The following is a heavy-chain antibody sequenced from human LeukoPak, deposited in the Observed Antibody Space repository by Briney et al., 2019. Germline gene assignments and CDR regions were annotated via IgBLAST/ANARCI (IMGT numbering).Heavy chain of an antibody. CDR2: TYHSGST. D-gene: IGHD3-22*01. CDR3: ARYSSGFDAFDF. J-gene: IGHJ3*01. V-gene: IGHV4-38-2*01. CDR1: GYSISSGYY. Sequence: SETLSLTCSVSGYSISSGYYWGWIRQPPGKGLEWIGNTYHSGSTYYNPSLKSRVTTSVETSKNQFSLRLSSVTAADTAVYYCARYSSGFDAFDFWGQGTMVTVSS.